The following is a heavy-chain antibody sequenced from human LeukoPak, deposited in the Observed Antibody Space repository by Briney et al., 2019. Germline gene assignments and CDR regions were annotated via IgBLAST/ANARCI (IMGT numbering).Heavy chain of an antibody. CDR3: AKDGQQLVPTWFDP. D-gene: IGHD6-13*01. Sequence: GGSLRLSCAASGFTFSSYALSWVRQAPGKGLEWVSAISGSRGTTHFADSVKGRFTISRDNSKNTLYLQMNSLRAEDTAVYYCAKDGQQLVPTWFDPWGQGTLVTVSS. CDR1: GFTFSSYA. J-gene: IGHJ5*02. V-gene: IGHV3-23*01. CDR2: ISGSRGTT.